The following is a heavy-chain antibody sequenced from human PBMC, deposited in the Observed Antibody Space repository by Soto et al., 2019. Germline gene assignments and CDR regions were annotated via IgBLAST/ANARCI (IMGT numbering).Heavy chain of an antibody. V-gene: IGHV3-23*01. CDR2: ISASGDET. CDR3: AKRAGYYVDY. D-gene: IGHD3-9*01. Sequence: GGSLRLSCSASGFTFSSHAMTWVRQAPGKGLEWVSSISASGDETYYTDSVKGRFTVSRDNSQNTLYLQMNSLRGEDTAVYYCAKRAGYYVDYWGQGTLVTVSS. J-gene: IGHJ4*02. CDR1: GFTFSSHA.